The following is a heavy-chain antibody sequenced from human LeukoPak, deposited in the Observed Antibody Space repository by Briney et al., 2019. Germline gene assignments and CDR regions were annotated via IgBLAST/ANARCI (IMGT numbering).Heavy chain of an antibody. CDR1: GGSISSGGYY. Sequence: SQTLSLTCTVSGGSISSGGYYWSWIRQPPGKGLEWIGYIYHSGSTYYNPSLKSRVTISVDTSKNQFSLKLSSVTAADTAVYYCARVGGNFYYYYMDVWGKGTTVTVSS. CDR2: IYHSGST. V-gene: IGHV4-30-2*01. J-gene: IGHJ6*03. CDR3: ARVGGNFYYYYMDV. D-gene: IGHD1-1*01.